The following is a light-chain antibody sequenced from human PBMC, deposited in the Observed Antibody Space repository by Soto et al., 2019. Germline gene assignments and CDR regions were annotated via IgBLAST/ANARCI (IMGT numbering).Light chain of an antibody. Sequence: QSALTQPASVSGSPRQSITISCTGTSSDVGNYNYVSWYQQHPGKAPRLMIYDVTNRPSGVSNRFSGSKSGNTASLTISGLQAEDEADYYCTSYTGSSLVFGGGTKLTVL. V-gene: IGLV2-14*03. CDR3: TSYTGSSLV. CDR1: SSDVGNYNY. CDR2: DVT. J-gene: IGLJ2*01.